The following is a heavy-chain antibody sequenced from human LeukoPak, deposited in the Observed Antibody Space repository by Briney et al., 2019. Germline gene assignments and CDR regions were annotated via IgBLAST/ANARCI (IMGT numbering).Heavy chain of an antibody. CDR3: ARGYDSSGYYPDY. CDR1: GFTFSSYS. V-gene: IGHV3-48*01. Sequence: PGGSLRLSCAASGFTFSSYSMNWVRQAPGKGLEWVSYITSSSSTIYYADPVKGRFTISRDNARNSLYLQMNSLRAEDTAVYYCARGYDSSGYYPDYWGQGTLVTVSS. CDR2: ITSSSSTI. J-gene: IGHJ4*02. D-gene: IGHD3-22*01.